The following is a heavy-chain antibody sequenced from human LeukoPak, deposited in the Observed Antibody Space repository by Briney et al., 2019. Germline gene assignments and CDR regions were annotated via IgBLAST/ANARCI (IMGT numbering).Heavy chain of an antibody. D-gene: IGHD3-3*01. CDR1: GYTFTGYY. J-gene: IGHJ6*02. CDR2: INPNSGGT. V-gene: IGHV1-2*02. Sequence: ASVKVSCKASGYTFTGYYMHWVRQAPGRGLEWMGWINPNSGGTNYAQKFQGRVTMTRDTSISTAYMELSRLRSDDTAVYYCARSTRFITIFSYGMDVWGQGTTVTVSS. CDR3: ARSTRFITIFSYGMDV.